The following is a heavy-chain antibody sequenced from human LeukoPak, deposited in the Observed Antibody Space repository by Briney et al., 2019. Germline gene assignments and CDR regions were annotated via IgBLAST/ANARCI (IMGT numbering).Heavy chain of an antibody. V-gene: IGHV4-39*01. CDR3: TRHGFGGDCSGSSCYLAY. J-gene: IGHJ4*02. D-gene: IGHD2-2*01. CDR1: GGSITSSNYC. Sequence: SETLSLTCTVSGGSITSSNYCGGWIRQPPGTGLEWIGSICYSGSTYSSGTTYYNPSLKSRVTISVDTSNNRLSLKLTSVTAADTAVYYCTRHGFGGDCSGSSCYLAYWGQGTLVTVSS. CDR2: ICYSGST.